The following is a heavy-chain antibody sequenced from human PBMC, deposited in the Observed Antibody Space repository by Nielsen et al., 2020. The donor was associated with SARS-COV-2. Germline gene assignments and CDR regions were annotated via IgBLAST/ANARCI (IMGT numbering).Heavy chain of an antibody. CDR2: ISYDGSNK. CDR1: GFTFSSYA. CDR3: ARGARPLFDY. D-gene: IGHD6-6*01. Sequence: GESLKISCAASGFTFSSYAMHWVRQAPGKGLEWVAVISYDGSNKYYADSVKGRFTISRDNAKNSLYLQMNSLRAEDTAVYYCARGARPLFDYWGQGTLVTVSS. J-gene: IGHJ4*02. V-gene: IGHV3-30-3*01.